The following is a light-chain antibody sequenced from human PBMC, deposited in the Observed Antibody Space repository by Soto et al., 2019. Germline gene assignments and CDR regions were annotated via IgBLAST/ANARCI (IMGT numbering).Light chain of an antibody. CDR1: QSVSSSY. CDR3: QRYGSSPRFT. Sequence: EIVLTQSPGTLSLSPGERATLSCRASQSVSSSYLAWYQQKPGQAPRLLIYGASSRATGIPDRFSGSGSGTDFTLTISRLEPEDFAVYYCQRYGSSPRFTFGPGTKVDI. J-gene: IGKJ3*01. CDR2: GAS. V-gene: IGKV3-20*01.